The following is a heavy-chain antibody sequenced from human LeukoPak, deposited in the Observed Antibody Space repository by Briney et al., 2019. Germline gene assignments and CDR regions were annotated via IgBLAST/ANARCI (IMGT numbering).Heavy chain of an antibody. Sequence: PSETLSLTCSVSGASISGYYWTWIRQPAGRGLEWIGRIYTTGSTKYNPSLKSRVIMSVDASKNQFSLNLTSVTAADTAVNFCARTAERQQMVQGTYFYYYFMDVWAKGTTVTISS. D-gene: IGHD6-13*01. CDR3: ARTAERQQMVQGTYFYYYFMDV. V-gene: IGHV4-4*07. CDR2: IYTTGST. J-gene: IGHJ6*03. CDR1: GASISGYY.